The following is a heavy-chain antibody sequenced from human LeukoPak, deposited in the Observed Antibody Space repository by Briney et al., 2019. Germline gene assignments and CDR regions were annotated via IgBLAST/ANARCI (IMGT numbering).Heavy chain of an antibody. Sequence: SETLSLTCTVSGGSISSSSYYWGWIRQPPGKGLEWIGSIYYSGSTYYNPSLKSRVTISVDTSKNQFSLKLSSVTAADTAVYCCARTPSVYCSGGDCYPGHFDYWGQGTLVTVSS. V-gene: IGHV4-39*07. J-gene: IGHJ4*02. CDR1: GGSISSSSYY. CDR3: ARTPSVYCSGGDCYPGHFDY. CDR2: IYYSGST. D-gene: IGHD2-15*01.